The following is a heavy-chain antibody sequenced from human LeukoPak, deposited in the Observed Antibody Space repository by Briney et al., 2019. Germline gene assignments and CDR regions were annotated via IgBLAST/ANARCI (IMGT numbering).Heavy chain of an antibody. CDR2: INPKSGGT. D-gene: IGHD2/OR15-2a*01. CDR1: GYTFTGYY. J-gene: IGHJ3*02. V-gene: IGHV1-2*02. CDR3: VRSASNAFDI. Sequence: ASVKVSCKASGYTFTGYYMPWWRQAPGQGLEWMAWINPKSGGTNYAQKFQGRVTTTRDTSISTAYMELSRLRSDDTAVYYCVRSASNAFDIWGQGTMVTVSS.